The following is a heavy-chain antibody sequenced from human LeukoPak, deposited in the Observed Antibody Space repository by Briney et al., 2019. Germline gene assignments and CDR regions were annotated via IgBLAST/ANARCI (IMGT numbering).Heavy chain of an antibody. V-gene: IGHV3-30*02. CDR3: GKHVSASDY. D-gene: IGHD1-26*01. CDR1: GFIFSSYG. J-gene: IGHJ4*02. CDR2: TRSDGSDK. Sequence: GGSLRLSCVASGFIFSSYGMHWVRQAPGKGLEWVAFTRSDGSDKYYAGSVKGRFTISRDNSKNTLYLQMNSLRAEDTAVYYCGKHVSASDYWGLGALVTVSS.